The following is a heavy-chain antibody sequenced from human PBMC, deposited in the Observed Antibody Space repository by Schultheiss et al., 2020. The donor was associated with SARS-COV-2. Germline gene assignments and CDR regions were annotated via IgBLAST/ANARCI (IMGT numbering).Heavy chain of an antibody. V-gene: IGHV4-61*05. Sequence: SETLSLTCTVSGGSISSSSYYWGWIRQPPGKGLEWIGYIYYSGSTNYNPSLKSRVTISVDTSKNQFSLKLSSVTAADTAVYYCARGYATSSGWSEGDAFDIWGQGTMVTVSS. CDR3: ARGYATSSGWSEGDAFDI. D-gene: IGHD6-19*01. CDR2: IYYSGST. CDR1: GGSISSSSYY. J-gene: IGHJ3*02.